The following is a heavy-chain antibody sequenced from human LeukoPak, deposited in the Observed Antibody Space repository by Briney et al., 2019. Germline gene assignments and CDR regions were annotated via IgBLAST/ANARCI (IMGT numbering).Heavy chain of an antibody. CDR1: GGSISSYY. V-gene: IGHV4-4*07. CDR2: IYTSGST. D-gene: IGHD4-17*01. J-gene: IGHJ4*02. Sequence: SETLSLTCTVSGGSISSYYWSWIRQPAGKGLEWIGRIYTSGSTNHNPSLKSRVTMSVDTSKNQFSLKLSSVTAADTAVYYCARDPYGDYVAGYYFDYWGQGTLVTVSS. CDR3: ARDPYGDYVAGYYFDY.